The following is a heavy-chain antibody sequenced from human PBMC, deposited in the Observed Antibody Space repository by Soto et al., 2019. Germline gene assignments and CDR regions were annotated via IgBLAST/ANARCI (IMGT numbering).Heavy chain of an antibody. CDR3: AKDGGSYYTTPFDY. D-gene: IGHD1-26*01. V-gene: IGHV3-23*01. CDR1: GFTFSSYA. CDR2: ISGSGGST. J-gene: IGHJ4*02. Sequence: VVSLILSCAASGFTFSSYAMSWVRQAPGKGLEWVSAISGSGGSTYYADSVKGRFTISRDNSKNTLYLQMNSLRAEDTAVYYCAKDGGSYYTTPFDYWGQGTLVTVSS.